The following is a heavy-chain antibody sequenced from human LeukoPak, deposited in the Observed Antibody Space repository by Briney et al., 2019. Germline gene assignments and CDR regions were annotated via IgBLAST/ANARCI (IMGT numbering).Heavy chain of an antibody. CDR3: AKHIYLRGVSPFDY. Sequence: GGSLRLSCAASGFTFSNYPMTWVRQAQGKGLEWVSAISGTTGNTFYADSVKGRFTISRDNSKNTLYLQMNSLRAEDTAVYYCAKHIYLRGVSPFDYWGQGTLVTVSS. J-gene: IGHJ4*02. CDR2: ISGTTGNT. V-gene: IGHV3-23*01. CDR1: GFTFSNYP. D-gene: IGHD3-10*01.